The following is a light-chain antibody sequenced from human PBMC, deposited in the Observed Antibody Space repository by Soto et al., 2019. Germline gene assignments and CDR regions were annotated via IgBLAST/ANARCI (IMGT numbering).Light chain of an antibody. CDR1: QSVSNNY. Sequence: EIVLTQSPGTLSLSPGERATLSCRASQSVSNNYLAWYQQKPGQAPRLLIYGASNRATGIPDRFSGSGSGTDLTLTISRLENQDFEVYYCQQYGSSGTFGQATKVDI. CDR3: QQYGSSGT. J-gene: IGKJ1*01. V-gene: IGKV3-20*01. CDR2: GAS.